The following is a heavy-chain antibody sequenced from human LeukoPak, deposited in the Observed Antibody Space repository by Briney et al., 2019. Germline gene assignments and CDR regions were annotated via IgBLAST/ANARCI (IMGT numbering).Heavy chain of an antibody. CDR3: ARGLAGYSGGDDAFDI. Sequence: SETLCLTCTVSGGSISSYYWSWFRQPPGKGLEWVGYIYYSGSTNYNPSLKSRVTILVDTSENQFSLKLSYVTAADTAVYYCARGLAGYSGGDDAFDIWGQGTMVTVSS. D-gene: IGHD6-19*01. J-gene: IGHJ3*02. CDR2: IYYSGST. V-gene: IGHV4-59*01. CDR1: GGSISSYY.